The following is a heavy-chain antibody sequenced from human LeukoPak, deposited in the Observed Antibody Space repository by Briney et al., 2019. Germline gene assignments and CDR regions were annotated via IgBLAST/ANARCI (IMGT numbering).Heavy chain of an antibody. CDR2: INPGGGNT. V-gene: IGHV1-46*01. D-gene: IGHD5-24*01. CDR1: GGTFSSYA. CDR3: ARIRDGYNDAYDI. J-gene: IGHJ3*02. Sequence: ASVRDSCKASGGTFSSYAISWVREAPGQGLEWMGLINPGGGNTNYAQNFQGRVTMTRDTSASTVYMELSSLRSEDTAIYYCARIRDGYNDAYDIWGQGTVVTVPS.